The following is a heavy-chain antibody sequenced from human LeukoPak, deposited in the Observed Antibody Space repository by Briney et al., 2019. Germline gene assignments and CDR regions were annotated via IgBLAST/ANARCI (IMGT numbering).Heavy chain of an antibody. V-gene: IGHV4-30-4*01. D-gene: IGHD3-10*01. CDR1: GGSISSGDYY. J-gene: IGHJ4*02. CDR2: TYYSGST. CDR3: ARALLWFGELSVTFDY. Sequence: SETLSLTCTVSGGSISSGDYYWSWIRQPPGKGLEWIGYTYYSGSTYYNPSLKSRVTISVDTSKNQFSLKLSSVTAADTAVYYCARALLWFGELSVTFDYWGQGTLVTVSS.